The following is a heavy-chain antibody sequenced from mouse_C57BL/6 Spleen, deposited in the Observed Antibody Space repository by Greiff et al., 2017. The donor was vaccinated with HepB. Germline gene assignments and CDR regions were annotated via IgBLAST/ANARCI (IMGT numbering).Heavy chain of an antibody. CDR3: ARSVFTTVVAYYAMDY. Sequence: EVQLQQSGPELVKPGASVKISCKASGYTFTDYYMNWVKQSHGKSLEWIGDINPNNGGTSYNQKFKGKATLTVDKSSSTAYMELRSLTSEDSAVYYCARSVFTTVVAYYAMDYLCQGTSVTVSS. CDR2: INPNNGGT. V-gene: IGHV1-26*01. D-gene: IGHD1-1*01. J-gene: IGHJ4*01. CDR1: GYTFTDYY.